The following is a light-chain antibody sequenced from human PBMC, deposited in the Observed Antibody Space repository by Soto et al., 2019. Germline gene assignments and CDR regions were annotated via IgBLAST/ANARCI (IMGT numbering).Light chain of an antibody. J-gene: IGKJ1*01. V-gene: IGKV1-39*01. CDR1: QSISSY. Sequence: DIQITQSPSSLSASVGDRVTINCRASQSISSYLNWYQQKPGKAPKLLIYAAYSLQSGVQSRFSGSGSGKDFTITIRSMQHEDFANYYCKQSYSTQWKFGKGNKV. CDR2: AAY. CDR3: KQSYSTQWK.